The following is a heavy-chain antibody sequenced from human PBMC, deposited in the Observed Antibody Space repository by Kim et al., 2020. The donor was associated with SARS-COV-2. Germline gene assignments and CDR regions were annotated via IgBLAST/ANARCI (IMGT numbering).Heavy chain of an antibody. CDR3: ARLIYSDYSFDS. D-gene: IGHD2-21*01. J-gene: IGHJ4*02. CDR1: TCGVG. V-gene: IGHV2-5*02. Sequence: TCGVGVGWIRQPPGGALEWLAVIYWDDYKRYRPSLKNRLSITKDSSTTRVVLTVTDMDVVDTATYSCARLIYSDYSFDSWGPGSLVTVSS. CDR2: IYWDDYK.